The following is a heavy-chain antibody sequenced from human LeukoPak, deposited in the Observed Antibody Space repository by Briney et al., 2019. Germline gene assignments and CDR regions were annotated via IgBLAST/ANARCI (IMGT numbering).Heavy chain of an antibody. CDR3: ARGRYLDWLPYYFDS. V-gene: IGHV3-7*01. CDR1: GFTFSTHW. CDR2: INQDGGEK. J-gene: IGHJ4*02. D-gene: IGHD3-9*01. Sequence: GGSLRLSCTASGFTFSTHWMTWVRQAPGKGLEWVANINQDGGEKYYVDSVKGRFTISRDYAKNSVYLQMNSLRAEDTAVYFCARGRYLDWLPYYFDSWGQGTLVTVSS.